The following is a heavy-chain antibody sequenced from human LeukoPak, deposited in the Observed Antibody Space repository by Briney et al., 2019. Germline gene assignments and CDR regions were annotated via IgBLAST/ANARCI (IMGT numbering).Heavy chain of an antibody. J-gene: IGHJ4*02. V-gene: IGHV1-2*02. CDR2: INPNSGGT. CDR1: GYTFTGYY. D-gene: IGHD2-21*01. Sequence: ASVKVSCKASGYTFTGYYMHWVRQAPGQGLEWMGWINPNSGGTNYAQKFQGRVTMTRDTSISTAYMELSRLRSDDTAAYYCARLPDCGGDCYFFDYWGQGTLVTVSS. CDR3: ARLPDCGGDCYFFDY.